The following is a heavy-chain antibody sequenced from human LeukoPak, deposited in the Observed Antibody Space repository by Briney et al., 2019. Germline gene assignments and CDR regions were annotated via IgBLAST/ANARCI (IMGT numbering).Heavy chain of an antibody. J-gene: IGHJ4*02. CDR1: GGSITGNNW. D-gene: IGHD6-6*01. CDR2: IYHSGTT. CDR3: AKDLGSSRPRGDC. Sequence: SETLSLTCAVSGGSITGNNWWNWVRQPPGKGLEWIGEIYHSGTTNYNSSLKSRVTISVDKSKNQFSLRLTSVTAADTAVYYCAKDLGSSRPRGDCWGQGTLVTVSS. V-gene: IGHV4-4*02.